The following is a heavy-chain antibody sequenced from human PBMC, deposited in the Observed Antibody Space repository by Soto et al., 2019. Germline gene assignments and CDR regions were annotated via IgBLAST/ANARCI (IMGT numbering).Heavy chain of an antibody. CDR2: IFDSGTT. V-gene: IGHV4-30-4*01. J-gene: IGHJ4*02. CDR1: GGSITSTNHY. D-gene: IGHD2-8*02. Sequence: QVQLEHSGPGLVKPSQTLSLTWNISGGSITSTNHYWSWIRQSPREGLEWIGYIFDSGTTHYNPSFEGRVTMLGDTSQSQFSLTMHSVTVADSAVYYCAREVSGTGAFDYWGRGTLVTVSS. CDR3: AREVSGTGAFDY.